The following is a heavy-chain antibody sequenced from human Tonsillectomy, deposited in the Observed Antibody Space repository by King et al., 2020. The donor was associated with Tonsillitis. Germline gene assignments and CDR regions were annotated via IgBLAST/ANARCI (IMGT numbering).Heavy chain of an antibody. CDR3: ARDSDYYGMDV. CDR2: IYYNGST. V-gene: IGHV4-61*01. CDR1: GGSVSSGSYF. Sequence: VQLQESGPGLVRPSETLSLTCTVSGGSVSSGSYFWSWIRQPPGKGLEWIGYIYYNGSTNYNPSLKSRVTISVDTSKNRFSLKLSSVTAADTAVYYCARDSDYYGMDVWGQGTTVTVSS. J-gene: IGHJ6*02.